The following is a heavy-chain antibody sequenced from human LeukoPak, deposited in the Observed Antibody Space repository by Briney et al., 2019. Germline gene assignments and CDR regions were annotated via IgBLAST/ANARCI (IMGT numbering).Heavy chain of an antibody. CDR1: GGSISNHY. D-gene: IGHD1-1*01. Sequence: SETLSLTSTVSGGSISNHYWSWMRQPAGKGLEFIGRIYSSGSTDYNPSLKSRGTMSVDTSKNQFSLKLSSVTAADSAMYYCARGGYTIFDYWGQGTLVTVSS. CDR3: ARGGYTIFDY. J-gene: IGHJ4*02. CDR2: IYSSGST. V-gene: IGHV4-4*07.